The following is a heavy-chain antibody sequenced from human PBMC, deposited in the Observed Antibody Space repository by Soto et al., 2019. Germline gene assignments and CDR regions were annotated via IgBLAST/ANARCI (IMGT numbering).Heavy chain of an antibody. CDR2: FYGGGSA. Sequence: SETLSLTCAVSDESISSGAYSWGWIRQPPGKGLEWIAYFYGGGSAYYNPSLKSRVTIPVDRSKSQFSLKLNSVTAADTAVYYCVRGGGNYHDFWGQGILVTVSS. J-gene: IGHJ4*02. CDR3: VRGGGNYHDF. D-gene: IGHD3-16*01. CDR1: DESISSGAYS. V-gene: IGHV4-30-2*01.